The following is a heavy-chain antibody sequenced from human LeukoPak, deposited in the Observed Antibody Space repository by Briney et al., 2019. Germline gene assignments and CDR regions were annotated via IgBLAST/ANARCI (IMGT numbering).Heavy chain of an antibody. Sequence: GGSLRLSCAASGFTFSSYSMNWDRQAPGKGLEWVSSISSSSSYIYYAHSVKGRFTISRDNAKNSLYLQMNSLRAEDTAVYYCARDASYGGYAFDIWGQGTMVTVSS. V-gene: IGHV3-21*01. CDR3: ARDASYGGYAFDI. D-gene: IGHD4-23*01. J-gene: IGHJ3*02. CDR1: GFTFSSYS. CDR2: ISSSSSYI.